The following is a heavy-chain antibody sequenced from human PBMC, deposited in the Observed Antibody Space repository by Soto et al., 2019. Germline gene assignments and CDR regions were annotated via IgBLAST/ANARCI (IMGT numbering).Heavy chain of an antibody. CDR2: IWYDGSNK. CDR3: ARDLSSSWYLRGMDV. D-gene: IGHD6-13*01. V-gene: IGHV3-33*01. Sequence: QVQLVESGGGVVQPGRSLRLSCAASGFTFSSYGMHWVRQAPGKGLEWVAVIWYDGSNKYYADSVKGRFTISRDNSKNTLYLQMNSLRAEDTAVYYCARDLSSSWYLRGMDVWGQGTTVTVSS. J-gene: IGHJ6*02. CDR1: GFTFSSYG.